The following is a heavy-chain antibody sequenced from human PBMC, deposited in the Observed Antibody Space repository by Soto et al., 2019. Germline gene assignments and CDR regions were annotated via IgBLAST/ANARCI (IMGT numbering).Heavy chain of an antibody. CDR3: ARAGQYYDSSGYAD. J-gene: IGHJ4*02. CDR2: ISAYNGNT. CDR1: GYSFATSG. V-gene: IGHV1-18*01. D-gene: IGHD3-22*01. Sequence: QVKLVQSGTEVKKPGASMKVSSKASGYSFATSGISWVRQAPGQGLEWMGWISAYNGNTNYDQKLQDRIIMTTDTSTSTAYLELRSLRSDDTAVYYCARAGQYYDSSGYADWGQGTLVTVSS.